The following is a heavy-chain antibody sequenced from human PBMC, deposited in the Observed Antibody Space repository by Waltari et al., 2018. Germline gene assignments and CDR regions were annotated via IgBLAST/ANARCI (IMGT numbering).Heavy chain of an antibody. J-gene: IGHJ3*02. V-gene: IGHV3-48*03. Sequence: EVQLVESGGGLVQPGGSLRLSCAASGFTFSSYEMNWVRQAPGKGLEWGSYISSSGSTIYYADSVKGRCTISRDNAKNSLYLQMNSLRAEDTAVYYCARDLMTVDAFDIWGQGTMVTVSS. CDR1: GFTFSSYE. CDR3: ARDLMTVDAFDI. D-gene: IGHD2-21*02. CDR2: ISSSGSTI.